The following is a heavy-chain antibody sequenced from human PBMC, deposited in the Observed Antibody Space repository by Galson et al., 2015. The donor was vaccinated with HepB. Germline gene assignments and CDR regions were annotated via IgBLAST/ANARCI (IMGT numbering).Heavy chain of an antibody. CDR3: TKDLAAAGTGGY. J-gene: IGHJ4*02. Sequence: SLRLSCAASGFTLNTYWMHWVRQAPGKGLVWVSRINSNGRTTNYADSVKGRFTISRDNARNTLYLQMSSLRVEDTAMYCCTKDLAAAGTGGYWGQGILVTVSS. V-gene: IGHV3-74*01. CDR2: INSNGRTT. CDR1: GFTLNTYW. D-gene: IGHD6-13*01.